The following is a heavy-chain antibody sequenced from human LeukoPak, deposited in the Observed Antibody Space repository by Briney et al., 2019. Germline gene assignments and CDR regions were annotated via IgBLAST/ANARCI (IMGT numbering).Heavy chain of an antibody. Sequence: ASAKVSCKVSGYTLTELSMHWVRQAPGKGLEWMGGFDPEDGETIYAQKFQGRVTMTEDTSTDTAYMELSSLRSEDTAVYYCATDRVGFWSGQGYFDLWGRGTLVTVSS. CDR2: FDPEDGET. D-gene: IGHD3-3*01. J-gene: IGHJ2*01. CDR3: ATDRVGFWSGQGYFDL. CDR1: GYTLTELS. V-gene: IGHV1-24*01.